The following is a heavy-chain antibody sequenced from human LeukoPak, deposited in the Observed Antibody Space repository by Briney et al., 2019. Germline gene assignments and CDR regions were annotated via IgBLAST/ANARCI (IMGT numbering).Heavy chain of an antibody. Sequence: GASVKVSCKASGYTFTSYYMHWVRQAPGQGLEGRGIINTSGGSTSYAQKFQGRVTITRDTSTSTVYMELSSLRSEDTAVYYCARIAMPRAFDIWGQGTMVTVSS. CDR3: ARIAMPRAFDI. J-gene: IGHJ3*02. V-gene: IGHV1-46*01. D-gene: IGHD2-2*01. CDR2: INTSGGST. CDR1: GYTFTSYY.